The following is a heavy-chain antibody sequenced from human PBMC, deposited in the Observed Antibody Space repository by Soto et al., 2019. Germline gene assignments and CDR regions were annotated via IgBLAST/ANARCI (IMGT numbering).Heavy chain of an antibody. D-gene: IGHD3-22*01. CDR1: GGSISSYY. J-gene: IGHJ4*02. CDR2: IYYSGST. V-gene: IGHV4-59*01. Sequence: PSETLSLTCTVSGGSISSYYWSWIRQPPGKGLEWIGYIYYSGSTNYNPSLKSRVTISVDTSKNQFSLKLSSVTAADTAVYYCARVQSSGYPNFYFDYWGQGTLVTVSS. CDR3: ARVQSSGYPNFYFDY.